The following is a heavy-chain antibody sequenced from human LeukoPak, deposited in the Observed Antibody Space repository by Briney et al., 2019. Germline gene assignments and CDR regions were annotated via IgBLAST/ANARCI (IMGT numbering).Heavy chain of an antibody. CDR2: IYYSGST. CDR1: GVSISSGTYY. V-gene: IGHV4-39*01. J-gene: IGHJ4*02. D-gene: IGHD4-11*01. Sequence: SETLSLTCTVSGVSISSGTYYWGWIRQPPGKGLEWVGRIYYSGSTDYNPSLKSRVTISVDTSKNQFSLKLSSVTAADTAVYYCARRGDYSYYFDYWGQGTLVTVSS. CDR3: ARRGDYSYYFDY.